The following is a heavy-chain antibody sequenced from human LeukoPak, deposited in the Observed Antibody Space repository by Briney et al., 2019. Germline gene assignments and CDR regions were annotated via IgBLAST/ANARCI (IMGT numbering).Heavy chain of an antibody. J-gene: IGHJ5*02. Sequence: SETLSLTCTVSGASISSGGYFWSWIRQHPGKGLEWIWYIYYSGSTYYNPSLKSRVTISVDKSKNQLSLKLTSVTAEDTAVYYCARAQSVAVAGKEWFDPWGQGTLVTVSS. D-gene: IGHD6-19*01. CDR3: ARAQSVAVAGKEWFDP. V-gene: IGHV4-31*03. CDR1: GASISSGGYF. CDR2: IYYSGST.